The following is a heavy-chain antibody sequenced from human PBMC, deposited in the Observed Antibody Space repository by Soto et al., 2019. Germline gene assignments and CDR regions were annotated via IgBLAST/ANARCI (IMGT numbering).Heavy chain of an antibody. Sequence: QVQLQESGPGLVKPSQTLSLTCTVSGGSISSGGYYWSWIRQRQGKGLEWIGYIYYSGSTYYNPSLKSRVTISVDTSKNQFALKLSSVTAADTAVYYCARSFVHRSGWTAADYWGQGTLVTVSS. CDR2: IYYSGST. V-gene: IGHV4-31*03. CDR3: ARSFVHRSGWTAADY. J-gene: IGHJ4*02. CDR1: GGSISSGGYY. D-gene: IGHD3-22*01.